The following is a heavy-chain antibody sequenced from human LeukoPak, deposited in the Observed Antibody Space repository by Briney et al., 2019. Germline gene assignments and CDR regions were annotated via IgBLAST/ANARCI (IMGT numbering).Heavy chain of an antibody. D-gene: IGHD4-11*01. Sequence: GGSLRLSCAASGFTFSSYEMNWVRQAPGKGLEWVSYISSSGSTIYYADSVKGRSTISRDNAKNSLYLQMNSLRAEDTAVYYCARTTVTAYYYYYYMDVWGKGTTVTVSS. J-gene: IGHJ6*03. CDR1: GFTFSSYE. V-gene: IGHV3-48*03. CDR3: ARTTVTAYYYYYYMDV. CDR2: ISSSGSTI.